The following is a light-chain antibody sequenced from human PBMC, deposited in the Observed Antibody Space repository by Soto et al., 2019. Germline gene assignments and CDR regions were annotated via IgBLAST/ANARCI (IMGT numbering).Light chain of an antibody. J-gene: IGLJ1*01. Sequence: SVLTQPRSVSGSPGQSVTISCTGTSSDVGGYNYVSWYQQHPGKAPKVMTYDVSKRPSGVPDRFSGSKSGNTASLTISGLQAEDEADYYCCSYAGSYTFTYVFGTGTKVTVL. CDR1: SSDVGGYNY. V-gene: IGLV2-11*01. CDR3: CSYAGSYTFTYV. CDR2: DVS.